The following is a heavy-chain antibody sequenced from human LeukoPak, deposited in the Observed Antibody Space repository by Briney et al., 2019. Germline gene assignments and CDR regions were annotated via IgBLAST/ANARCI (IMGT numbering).Heavy chain of an antibody. D-gene: IGHD3-22*01. Sequence: GSLRLSCAASGITFSSYAMTWVRQPPGKGLERIGEINHSGSTNYNPSLKSRVTISVDTSKNQFSLKLSSVTAADTAVYYCARERGEEYDSSGYYCDYWGQGTLVTVSS. V-gene: IGHV4-34*01. CDR1: GITFSSYA. CDR3: ARERGEEYDSSGYYCDY. CDR2: INHSGST. J-gene: IGHJ4*02.